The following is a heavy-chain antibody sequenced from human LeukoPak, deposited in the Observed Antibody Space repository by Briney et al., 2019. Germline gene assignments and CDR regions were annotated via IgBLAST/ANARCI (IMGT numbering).Heavy chain of an antibody. Sequence: PGGSLRLSCAASGFTFSAYGIHWVRQAPGKGLEWVALISYDGRNKYFADPVKGRFTISRDNSKNTVHLQMNSLRAEDTAVYCCAKDPGYVDYWGQGTLVTVSS. CDR3: AKDPGYVDY. D-gene: IGHD2-15*01. J-gene: IGHJ4*02. CDR2: ISYDGRNK. CDR1: GFTFSAYG. V-gene: IGHV3-30*18.